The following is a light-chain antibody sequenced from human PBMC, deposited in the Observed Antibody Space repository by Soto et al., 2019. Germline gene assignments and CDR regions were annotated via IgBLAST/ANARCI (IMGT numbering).Light chain of an antibody. CDR1: SSDVGAYNY. CDR2: EVS. CDR3: SSYAGSNNEV. V-gene: IGLV2-8*01. J-gene: IGLJ2*01. Sequence: QSALTQPPSASGSPGQSVTISCTGTSSDVGAYNYVSWYQQHPGKAPKLMIYEVSKRPSGVPDRFSGSKSGNTASLTVSGLQADDKADYYCSSYAGSNNEVFGGGTQLTVL.